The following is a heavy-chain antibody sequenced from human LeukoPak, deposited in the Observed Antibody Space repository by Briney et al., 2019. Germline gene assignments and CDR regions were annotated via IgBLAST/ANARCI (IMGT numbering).Heavy chain of an antibody. Sequence: GGSLRLSCAASGFTFSSYSMTWVRQAPGKGLEWVSYITYSSRIIYYPDSVRGRFTIARDNAKNSLYPQMNSLRVDDTAVYYCARDRLHYGEYEKTLDYWGQGTLVTVSS. V-gene: IGHV3-48*01. J-gene: IGHJ4*02. CDR3: ARDRLHYGEYEKTLDY. D-gene: IGHD4-17*01. CDR1: GFTFSSYS. CDR2: ITYSSRII.